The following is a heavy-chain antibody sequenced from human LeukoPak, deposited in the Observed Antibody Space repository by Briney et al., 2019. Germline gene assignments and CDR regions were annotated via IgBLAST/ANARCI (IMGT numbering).Heavy chain of an antibody. J-gene: IGHJ4*02. CDR1: GFSFDDYG. CDR2: INWDGGSA. Sequence: GGSLRLSCAASGFSFDDYGMSWVRQAPGKGLEWVSGINWDGGSAAYADSVKGRYTISRDNAKNSLYLQMNSLRAEDTAFYYCARDRLAATGLFDYWGQGTLVTVSS. V-gene: IGHV3-20*04. D-gene: IGHD6-13*01. CDR3: ARDRLAATGLFDY.